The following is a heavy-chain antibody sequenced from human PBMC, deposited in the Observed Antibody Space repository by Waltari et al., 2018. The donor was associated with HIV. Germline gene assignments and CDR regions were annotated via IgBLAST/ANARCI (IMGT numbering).Heavy chain of an antibody. J-gene: IGHJ2*01. CDR3: ARALDYYESGSFPWWFFDL. CDR2: VYTSGNT. Sequence: QVQLQESGPGLVRPSQTLSLTRPVSGGSITTGSYYWSWIRQPAGKELEWIGRVYTSGNTDYTPSLRSRVTLSVDTSNNQFSLKLSSLTAADTAVYYCARALDYYESGSFPWWFFDLWGRGTLVTVSS. V-gene: IGHV4-61*02. D-gene: IGHD3-10*01. CDR1: GGSITTGSYY.